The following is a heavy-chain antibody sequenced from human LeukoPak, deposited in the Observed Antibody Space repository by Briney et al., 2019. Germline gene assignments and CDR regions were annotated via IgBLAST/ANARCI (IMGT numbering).Heavy chain of an antibody. D-gene: IGHD6-13*01. V-gene: IGHV4-59*01. CDR1: AGSINNYY. CDR2: IYYSGST. CDR3: ARVPLVAAAGFYYYGMDV. J-gene: IGHJ6*02. Sequence: ASETLSLTCTVSAGSINNYYWSWIRQPPGKGLEWIGYIYYSGSTNYNPSLKSRVTISVDTSKKQVSLNLSSVTAADTAVYYCARVPLVAAAGFYYYGMDVWGQGTTVTVSS.